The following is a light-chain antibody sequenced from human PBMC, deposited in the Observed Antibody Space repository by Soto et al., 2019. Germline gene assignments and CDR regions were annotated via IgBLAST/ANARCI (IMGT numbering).Light chain of an antibody. CDR2: DAS. CDR3: QQRSNWPRT. Sequence: EIVLTQSPATLSFSPGDTATLSCRASQSVSSYLAWYQQKPGQSPRLLIYDASNSATGIPARFSGIGSRTDLHLNIGSLEHEDFAVYYYQQRSNWPRTFGQGTKVEIK. V-gene: IGKV3-11*01. CDR1: QSVSSY. J-gene: IGKJ2*01.